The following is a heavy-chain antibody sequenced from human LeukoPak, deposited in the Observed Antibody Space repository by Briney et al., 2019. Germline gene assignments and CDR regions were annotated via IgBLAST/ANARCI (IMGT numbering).Heavy chain of an antibody. Sequence: GESLKISCAASGFTFSSYSMNWVRQAPGKGLEWVSSISSSSSYIYYADSVKGRFTISRDNAKNSLYLQMNSLRAEDTAVYYCAKGPWYYDSSGYYDYWGQGTLVTVSS. D-gene: IGHD3-22*01. CDR1: GFTFSSYS. CDR3: AKGPWYYDSSGYYDY. J-gene: IGHJ4*02. CDR2: ISSSSSYI. V-gene: IGHV3-21*01.